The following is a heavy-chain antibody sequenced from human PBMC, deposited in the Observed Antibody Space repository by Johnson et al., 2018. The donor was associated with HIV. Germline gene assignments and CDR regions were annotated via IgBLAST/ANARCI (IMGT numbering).Heavy chain of an antibody. CDR2: ISWDGGST. V-gene: IGHV3-43D*03. CDR1: GFTFDDYA. D-gene: IGHD3-22*01. CDR3: TTSGEDYYDSSPRAFDI. J-gene: IGHJ3*02. Sequence: EVQLVESGGVVVQPGGSLRLSCAASGFTFDDYAMHWVRQAPGKGLEWVSLISWDGGSTYYGDSVKGRFTISRDNSKNSLYLQMNSLRPEDTALYYCTTSGEDYYDSSPRAFDIWGQGTMVTVSS.